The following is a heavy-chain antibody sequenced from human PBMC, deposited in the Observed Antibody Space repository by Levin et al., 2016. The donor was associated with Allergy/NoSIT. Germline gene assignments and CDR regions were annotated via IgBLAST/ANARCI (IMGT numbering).Heavy chain of an antibody. Sequence: GGSLRLSCVDSEVSIRFAVYGFSWVRQAPGEGLEWVAGISGSGDRSHYEDSVRGRFTISRDNSKRMVFLQMNSLGADDTAVYFCAMSHSHGPVSWGQGTLVTVSS. CDR2: ISGSGDRS. CDR1: EVSIRFAVYG. V-gene: IGHV3-23*01. J-gene: IGHJ1*01. CDR3: AMSHSHGPVS. D-gene: IGHD4-11*01.